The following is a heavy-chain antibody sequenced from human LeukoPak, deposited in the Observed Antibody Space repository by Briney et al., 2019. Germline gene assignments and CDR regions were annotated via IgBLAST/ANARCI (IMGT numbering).Heavy chain of an antibody. J-gene: IGHJ4*02. CDR3: ARLRSRWDFDY. V-gene: IGHV5-51*01. CDR1: GYSFTSYW. D-gene: IGHD6-19*01. Sequence: PGESRKISCKGSGYSFTSYWIGWVRQMPGKGLEWMGIISPGDSDTRYSPSFQGQVSISADKSISTAYLQWSSVKASDTAMYYCARLRSRWDFDYWGQGSLVTVSS. CDR2: ISPGDSDT.